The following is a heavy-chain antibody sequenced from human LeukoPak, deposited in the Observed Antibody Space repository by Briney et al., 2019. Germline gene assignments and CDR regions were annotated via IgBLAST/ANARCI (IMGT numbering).Heavy chain of an antibody. CDR3: ARAYYYGSGTFDI. D-gene: IGHD3-10*01. V-gene: IGHV4-59*01. Sequence: SETLSLTCTVSGGSISPYYWSRIRQPPGKGLEWIGYIYYTGGTYYNPSLKSRVTISVDTSKNQFSLKLTSVTAADTAVYYCARAYYYGSGTFDIWGQGTMVTVSS. CDR1: GGSISPYY. CDR2: IYYTGGT. J-gene: IGHJ3*02.